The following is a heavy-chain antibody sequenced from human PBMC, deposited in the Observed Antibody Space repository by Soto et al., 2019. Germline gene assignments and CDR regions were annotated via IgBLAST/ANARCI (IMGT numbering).Heavy chain of an antibody. J-gene: IGHJ4*02. D-gene: IGHD4-17*01. CDR1: GFTVDDYA. V-gene: IGHV3-9*01. CDR2: ISWNSETI. Sequence: EVQLVESGGGLVQPGRSLRLSCAASGFTVDDYAMHWVRQAPGKGLELVSGISWNSETIDYADSVKGRFTISRDNANSSLFLPMNSLRPDDTALYYCAKDMKWGGMTTIHYFDSWAQGTLVTVSS. CDR3: AKDMKWGGMTTIHYFDS.